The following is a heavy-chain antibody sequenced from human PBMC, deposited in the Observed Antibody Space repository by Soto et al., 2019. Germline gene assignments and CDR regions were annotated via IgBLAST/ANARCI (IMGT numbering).Heavy chain of an antibody. D-gene: IGHD6-19*01. CDR2: IYHSGST. V-gene: IGHV4-4*02. CDR3: ARVAVAGTRFDY. J-gene: IGHJ4*02. CDR1: GGSISSSNW. Sequence: QVQLQESGPGLVKPSGTLSLTCAVSGGSISSSNWWSWVRQPPGKGLEWLGEIYHSGSTNYNPSRKSRAXLXVXQSKNHFSLKLSSVTAADTAVYYCARVAVAGTRFDYWGQGTLVTVSS.